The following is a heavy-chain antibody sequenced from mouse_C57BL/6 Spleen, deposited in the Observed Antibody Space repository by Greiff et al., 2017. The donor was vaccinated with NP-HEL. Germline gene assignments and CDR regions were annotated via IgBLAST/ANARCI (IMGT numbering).Heavy chain of an antibody. CDR2: IYPGDGDT. Sequence: QVQLKESGPELVKPGASVKISCKASGYAFSSSWMNWVKQRPGKGLEWIGRIYPGDGDTNYNGKFKGKATLTADKSSSTAYMQLSSLTSEDSAVYFCAIYYYGSSPAWFAYWGQGTLVTVSA. CDR1: GYAFSSSW. D-gene: IGHD1-1*01. J-gene: IGHJ3*01. CDR3: AIYYYGSSPAWFAY. V-gene: IGHV1-82*01.